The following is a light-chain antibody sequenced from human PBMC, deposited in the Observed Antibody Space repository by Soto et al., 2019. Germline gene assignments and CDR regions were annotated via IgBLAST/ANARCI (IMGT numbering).Light chain of an antibody. Sequence: LNQTTSVFGFPGESITIPCSGTSTDVGRYNYVSWYQQHPGKAPKLMVYDVSNRPSWVSNRFSGSKSGITASLTISGLQAEDEADYYCTSYTSDSTYVFGTGTKVTVL. CDR2: DVS. CDR3: TSYTSDSTYV. CDR1: STDVGRYNY. V-gene: IGLV2-14*01. J-gene: IGLJ1*01.